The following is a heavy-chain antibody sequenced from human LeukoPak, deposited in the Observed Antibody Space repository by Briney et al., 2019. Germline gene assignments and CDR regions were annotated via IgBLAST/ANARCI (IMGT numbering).Heavy chain of an antibody. J-gene: IGHJ6*03. V-gene: IGHV3-48*01. CDR1: GFTFSSYA. CDR2: ISSSSSTI. D-gene: IGHD1-1*01. CDR3: ARVRVHDPAMGV. Sequence: PGGSLRLSCAASGFTFSSYAMHWVRQAPGKGLEWVSYISSSSSTIYYADSVKGRFTISRDNAKNSLYLQMNSLRAEDTAVYYCARVRVHDPAMGVWGKGTTVTVSS.